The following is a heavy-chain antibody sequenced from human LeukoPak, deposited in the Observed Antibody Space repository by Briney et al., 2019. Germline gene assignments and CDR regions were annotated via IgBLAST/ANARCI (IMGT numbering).Heavy chain of an antibody. Sequence: GGSLRLSCAASGFTFSDYYMSWIRQAPGKGLEWVSYISSSGSTIYYADSVKGRFTISRDNAKNSLYLQMNSLRAEDTAVYYCARALPVYGDYYYYMDVWGKGTTVTVSS. V-gene: IGHV3-11*04. D-gene: IGHD4-17*01. CDR3: ARALPVYGDYYYYMDV. CDR2: ISSSGSTI. J-gene: IGHJ6*03. CDR1: GFTFSDYY.